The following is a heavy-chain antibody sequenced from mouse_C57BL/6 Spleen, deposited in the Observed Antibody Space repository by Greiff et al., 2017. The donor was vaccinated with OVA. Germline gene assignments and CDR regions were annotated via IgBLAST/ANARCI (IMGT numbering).Heavy chain of an antibody. CDR3: ARGTGTMAMDY. V-gene: IGHV1-9*01. Sequence: VQLQESGAELMKPGASVKLSCKATGYTFTGYWIAWVKQRPGHGLEWIGAILPGSGSTNYNEKFKGKATFTADTSANTAYMQLSGLTTEDSAIDCWARGTGTMAMDYWGQGTSVTVSS. CDR1: GYTFTGYW. D-gene: IGHD4-1*01. J-gene: IGHJ4*01. CDR2: ILPGSGST.